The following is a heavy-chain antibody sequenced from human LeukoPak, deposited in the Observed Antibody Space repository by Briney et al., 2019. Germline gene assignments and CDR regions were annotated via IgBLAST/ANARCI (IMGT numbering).Heavy chain of an antibody. CDR2: IYHSGST. D-gene: IGHD5-24*01. CDR1: GGSVSSGSYY. J-gene: IGHJ4*02. V-gene: IGHV4-30-2*01. Sequence: SETLSLTCTVSGGSVSSGSYYWSWIRQPPGKGLEWIGYIYHSGSTYYNPSLKSRVTISVDRSKNQFSLKLSSVTAADTAVYYCARGRGMATILLDYWGQGTLVTVSS. CDR3: ARGRGMATILLDY.